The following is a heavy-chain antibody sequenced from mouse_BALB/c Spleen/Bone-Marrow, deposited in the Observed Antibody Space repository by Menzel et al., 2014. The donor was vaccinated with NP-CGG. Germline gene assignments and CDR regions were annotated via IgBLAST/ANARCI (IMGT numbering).Heavy chain of an antibody. CDR1: GYTFTSYY. CDR2: INPSNGGT. J-gene: IGHJ1*01. Sequence: QVQLQQSGAELVKPGASVKLSCKAPGYTFTSYYMYWVKQRPGQGLEWIGGINPSNGGTNFNEKFKSKATLTVDKSSSTAYMQLSSLTSEDSAVYYCTRDHYCYGSSYWYFDVWGAGTTVTVSS. CDR3: TRDHYCYGSSYWYFDV. D-gene: IGHD1-1*01. V-gene: IGHV1S81*02.